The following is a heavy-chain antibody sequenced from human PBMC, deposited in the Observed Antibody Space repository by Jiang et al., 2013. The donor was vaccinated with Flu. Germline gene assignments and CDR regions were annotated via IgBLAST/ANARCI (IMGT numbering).Heavy chain of an antibody. CDR2: INAGNGNT. CDR1: GYTFTSYA. D-gene: IGHD6-19*01. V-gene: IGHV1-3*01. Sequence: GAEVKKPGASVKVSCKASGYTFTSYAMHWVRQAPGQRLEWMGWINAGNGNTKYSQKFQGRVTITRDTSASTAYMELSSLRSEDTAVYYCARPSSSGWYVFVYWGQGTLVTVSS. J-gene: IGHJ4*02. CDR3: ARPSSSGWYVFVY.